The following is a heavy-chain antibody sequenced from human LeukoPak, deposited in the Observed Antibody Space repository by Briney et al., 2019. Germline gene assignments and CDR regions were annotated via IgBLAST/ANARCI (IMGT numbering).Heavy chain of an antibody. J-gene: IGHJ4*02. CDR3: GREVPGGATILDY. CDR2: IKEDGSVK. CDR1: GFTFSSYW. D-gene: IGHD1-26*01. V-gene: IGHV3-7*04. Sequence: GGSLRLSCAASGFTFSSYWMSWVRQAPGKGLEWVANIKEDGSVKNYADSVKGRFTISRDNAKKSLYVQMNSLRADDTAVYYCGREVPGGATILDYWGQGTLVTVSS.